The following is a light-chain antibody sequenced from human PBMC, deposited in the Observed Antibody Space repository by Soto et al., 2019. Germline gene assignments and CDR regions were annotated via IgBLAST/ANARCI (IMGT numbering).Light chain of an antibody. V-gene: IGLV2-11*01. CDR2: DVR. CDR3: CSYAGSYTYV. J-gene: IGLJ1*01. Sequence: QSALTQPRSVSGSPGQSVTISCTGTSSDVGGDDYVSWYQQHPGKAPKLVISDVRKRPSGVPDRFSGSKSGNTASLTISGLQAEDEADYYCCSYAGSYTYVFGTGTKVTVL. CDR1: SSDVGGDDY.